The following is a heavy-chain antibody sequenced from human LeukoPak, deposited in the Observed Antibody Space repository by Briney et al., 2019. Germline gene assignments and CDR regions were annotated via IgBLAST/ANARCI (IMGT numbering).Heavy chain of an antibody. CDR3: ARERTLVLMWFGETSNQFDY. CDR1: GYTFTGYY. J-gene: IGHJ4*02. CDR2: INPNSGGT. D-gene: IGHD3-10*01. V-gene: IGHV1-2*02. Sequence: ASVKVSCKASGYTFTGYYMHWVRQAPGQGLEWMGWINPNSGGTNYAQNFQGRVTMTRDTSISTAYMELSRLTSDDTAVYYCARERTLVLMWFGETSNQFDYWGQGTLVTVSS.